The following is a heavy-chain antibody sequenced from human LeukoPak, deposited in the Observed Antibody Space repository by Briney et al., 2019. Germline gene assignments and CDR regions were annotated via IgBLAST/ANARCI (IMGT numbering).Heavy chain of an antibody. CDR3: ARGPRMATADY. J-gene: IGHJ4*02. CDR2: INPNSGGT. D-gene: IGHD5-24*01. Sequence: ASVKVSCKASGYTFTGYYMHWVRQAPGQGLEWMGRINPNSGGTNYAQKFRGRVAMTRDTSISTAYMELSRLRSDDTAVYCCARGPRMATADYWGQGTLVTVSS. V-gene: IGHV1-2*06. CDR1: GYTFTGYY.